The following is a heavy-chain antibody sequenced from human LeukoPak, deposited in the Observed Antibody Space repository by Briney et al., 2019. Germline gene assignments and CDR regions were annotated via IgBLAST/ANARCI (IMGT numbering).Heavy chain of an antibody. CDR3: AREGPMGAAGNWFDP. CDR2: IYSGGST. Sequence: GTSLRLSCEASGFTFSHFGMHWVRQAPGKGLEWVSVIYSGGSTYYADSVKGRFTISRDNSKNMLYLQMNSLRAEDTAVYYCAREGPMGAAGNWFDPWGQGTLVTVSS. CDR1: GFTFSHFG. D-gene: IGHD6-13*01. J-gene: IGHJ5*02. V-gene: IGHV3-53*01.